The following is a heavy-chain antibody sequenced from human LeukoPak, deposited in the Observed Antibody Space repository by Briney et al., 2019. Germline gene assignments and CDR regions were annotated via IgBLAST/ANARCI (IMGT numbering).Heavy chain of an antibody. CDR1: GFTFSSYE. CDR2: ISSSGSTI. Sequence: HPGGSLRLSCAASGFTFSSYEMNWVRQAPGKGLEWVSYISSSGSTIYYADSVKGRFTISRDNAKNSLYLQMNSLRAEDTAVYYCARSHPQYGSAQDNWFDPWGQGTLVTVSS. CDR3: ARSHPQYGSAQDNWFDP. V-gene: IGHV3-48*03. J-gene: IGHJ5*02. D-gene: IGHD3-10*01.